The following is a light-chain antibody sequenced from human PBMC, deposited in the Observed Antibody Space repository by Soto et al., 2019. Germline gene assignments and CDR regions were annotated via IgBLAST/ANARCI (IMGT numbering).Light chain of an antibody. CDR2: AAS. Sequence: DIQMTQSPSSLSASVGDRVTITCRASQSIRNYLNWYQQKPGKAPNLLIYAASSLQSGVPSRFSGSGSGTDFTLTISSLQPEDFATYYCQQSYSTPLFTFGPGTKVDI. CDR1: QSIRNY. V-gene: IGKV1-39*01. J-gene: IGKJ3*01. CDR3: QQSYSTPLFT.